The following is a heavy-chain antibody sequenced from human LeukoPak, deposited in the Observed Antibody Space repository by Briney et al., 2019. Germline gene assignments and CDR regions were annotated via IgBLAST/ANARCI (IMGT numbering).Heavy chain of an antibody. J-gene: IGHJ3*02. V-gene: IGHV3-53*01. D-gene: IGHD1-26*01. Sequence: GGSLRLSCAASGFSVSSNYMSWVRQAPGKGLEWVSVIYSGGNTYYADSVKGRFTISRDNSKNTLYLQMNSLRAEDTAVYYCARVFGGSYNIFAFDIWGQGTMVTVSS. CDR1: GFSVSSNY. CDR2: IYSGGNT. CDR3: ARVFGGSYNIFAFDI.